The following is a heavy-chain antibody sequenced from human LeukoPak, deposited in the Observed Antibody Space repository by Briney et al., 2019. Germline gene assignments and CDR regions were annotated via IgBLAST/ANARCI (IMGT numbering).Heavy chain of an antibody. CDR1: GYTFTGYY. Sequence: GASVKVPCKASGYTFTGYYMHWVRQAPGQGLEWMGRINPNSGGTNYAQKFQGRVTMTRDTSISTAYMELSRLRSDDTAVYYCARDPQLSSNFDYWGQGTLVTVSS. CDR2: INPNSGGT. V-gene: IGHV1-2*06. J-gene: IGHJ4*02. D-gene: IGHD6-13*01. CDR3: ARDPQLSSNFDY.